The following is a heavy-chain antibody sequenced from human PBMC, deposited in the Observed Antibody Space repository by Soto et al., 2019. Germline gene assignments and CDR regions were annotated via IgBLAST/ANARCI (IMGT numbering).Heavy chain of an antibody. CDR1: GGSISRTTYS. V-gene: IGHV4-39*01. CDR2: IYYSGRT. J-gene: IGHJ5*02. Sequence: QLQLQESGPGLVKPSETLSLTCTVSGGSISRTTYSWGWIRQPPGKGLEWIGSIYYSGRTYYNPSLTSRVTVSVDTTRNQFSLKLTSVTAADTAVYYCATYRAWGQGNLVTVSS. D-gene: IGHD3-16*02. CDR3: ATYRA.